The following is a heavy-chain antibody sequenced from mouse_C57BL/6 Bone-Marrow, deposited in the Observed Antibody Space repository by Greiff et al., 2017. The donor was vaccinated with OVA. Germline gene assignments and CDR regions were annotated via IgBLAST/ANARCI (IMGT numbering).Heavy chain of an antibody. D-gene: IGHD1-1*01. CDR1: GYTFTSYW. V-gene: IGHV1-59*01. J-gene: IGHJ4*01. Sequence: QVQLQQPGAELVRPGTSVKLSCKASGYTFTSYWMHWVKQRPGQGLEWIGVIDPSDSYTNYNQKFKGKATLTVDTSSSTAYMQLSSLTSEDSAVYDCARGDTVVASYDAMDYWGQGTSVTVSS. CDR3: ARGDTVVASYDAMDY. CDR2: IDPSDSYT.